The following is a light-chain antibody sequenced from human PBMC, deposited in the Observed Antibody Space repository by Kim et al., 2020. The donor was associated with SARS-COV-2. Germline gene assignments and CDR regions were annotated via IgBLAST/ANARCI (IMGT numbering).Light chain of an antibody. J-gene: IGLJ2*01. CDR1: SRFGGGYNF. CDR2: EVG. CDR3: SSFAGRNNLI. V-gene: IGLV2-8*01. Sequence: GQSVTICTAGTSRFGGGYNFVSWYQQYAGTAPKLMIAEVGRRPGGRPGRFAGSTSGNAASLIVSGLQPEDEADYCCSSFAGRNNLIFGGGTQLTVL.